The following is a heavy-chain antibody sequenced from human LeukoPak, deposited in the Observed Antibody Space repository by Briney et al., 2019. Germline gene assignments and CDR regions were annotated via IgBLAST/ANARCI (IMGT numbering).Heavy chain of an antibody. CDR3: ARGLLAYCGGDCLLGFDY. CDR1: GGSISSYY. Sequence: SETLSLTCTVSGGSISSYYWGWIRQPPGKGLEWIGSIYYSGSTYYNPSLKSRVTISVDTSKNQFSLKLSSVTAADTAVYYCARGLLAYCGGDCLLGFDYWGQGTLVTVSS. V-gene: IGHV4-39*07. CDR2: IYYSGST. D-gene: IGHD2-21*02. J-gene: IGHJ4*02.